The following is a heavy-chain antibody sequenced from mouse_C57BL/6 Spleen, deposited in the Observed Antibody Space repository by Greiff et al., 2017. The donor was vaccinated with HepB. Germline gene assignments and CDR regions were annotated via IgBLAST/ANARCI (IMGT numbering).Heavy chain of an antibody. CDR1: GFTFSDYG. J-gene: IGHJ4*01. D-gene: IGHD2-2*01. Sequence: EVQLVESGGGLVKPGGSLKLSCAASGFTFSDYGMHWVRQAPEKGLEWVAYISSGSSTIYYADTVKGRFTISRDNAKNTLILQMTSLRSEDTAMYYCARRLSTMVTTYAMDYWGQGTSVTVSS. V-gene: IGHV5-17*01. CDR2: ISSGSSTI. CDR3: ARRLSTMVTTYAMDY.